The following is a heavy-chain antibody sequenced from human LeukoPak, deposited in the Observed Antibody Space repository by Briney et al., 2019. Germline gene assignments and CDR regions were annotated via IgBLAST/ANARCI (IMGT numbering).Heavy chain of an antibody. CDR2: ISAYNGNT. V-gene: IGHV1-18*01. CDR3: ARVRSPSSSWFLYYYYYYMDV. Sequence: ASVKVSCKASGYTFTSYGISWVRQAPGQGLEWMGWISAYNGNTNYAQKLQGRVTMTTDTSTSTAHMELRSLRSDDTAVYYCARVRSPSSSWFLYYYYYYMDVWGKGTTVTVSS. CDR1: GYTFTSYG. J-gene: IGHJ6*03. D-gene: IGHD6-13*01.